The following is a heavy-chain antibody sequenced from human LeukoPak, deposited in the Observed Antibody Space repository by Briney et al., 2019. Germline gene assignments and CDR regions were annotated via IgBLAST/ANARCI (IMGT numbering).Heavy chain of an antibody. CDR3: ARESANYDFWSGYFVDYYYGMDV. CDR2: INGDGSST. J-gene: IGHJ6*02. Sequence: GGSLRLSCAASGFTFNTYWMHWVRQAPGKGLVWVSRINGDGSSTTYADSVKGRFTISRDNAKNTLYLQMNSLRAEDTAVYYCARESANYDFWSGYFVDYYYGMDVWGQGTTVTVSS. D-gene: IGHD3-3*01. V-gene: IGHV3-74*03. CDR1: GFTFNTYW.